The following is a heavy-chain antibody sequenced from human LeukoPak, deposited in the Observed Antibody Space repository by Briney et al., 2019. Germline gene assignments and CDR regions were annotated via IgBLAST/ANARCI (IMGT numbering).Heavy chain of an antibody. V-gene: IGHV3-21*01. CDR1: GFTFSRYG. CDR2: ISSSSTYI. J-gene: IGHJ4*02. D-gene: IGHD1-26*01. CDR3: ARDFQWELLAFDY. Sequence: PGRSLRLSCAASGFTFSRYGMHWVRQAPGKGLEWVSSISSSSTYIYYADSVKGRFTISRDNAKNSLYLQMNSLRAEDTAVYYCARDFQWELLAFDYWGQGTLVTVSS.